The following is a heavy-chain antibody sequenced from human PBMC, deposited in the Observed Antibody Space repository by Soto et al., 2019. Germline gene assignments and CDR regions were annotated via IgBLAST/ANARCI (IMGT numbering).Heavy chain of an antibody. CDR2: IYWDDDK. D-gene: IGHD3-10*01. Sequence: QITLKESGPTLVKPTQTLTLTCTFSGFSVSTSGVGVAWIRQPPGKALEWLALIYWDDDKRYSPFLQSRVTITKDTPKNQAVLTMTNMDPVDTATYCCAHKGGRGAGMDVWGQGTTVTVSS. J-gene: IGHJ6*02. V-gene: IGHV2-5*02. CDR1: GFSVSTSGVG. CDR3: AHKGGRGAGMDV.